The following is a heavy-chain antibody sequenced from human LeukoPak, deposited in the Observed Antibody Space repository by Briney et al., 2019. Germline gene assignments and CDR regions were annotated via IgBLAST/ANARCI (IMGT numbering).Heavy chain of an antibody. J-gene: IGHJ4*02. CDR2: IYSGGST. V-gene: IGHV3-53*01. D-gene: IGHD1-26*01. CDR3: ARGGEWELLIDY. CDR1: GFTVRSNY. Sequence: GGSLRPSCAGSGFTVRSNYMSRVRQAPGKGLEWVSVIYSGGSTYYADSGKGRFTISRDDSKNTLYLQMNNLRAEDTAVYYCARGGEWELLIDYWGQGTLVTVSS.